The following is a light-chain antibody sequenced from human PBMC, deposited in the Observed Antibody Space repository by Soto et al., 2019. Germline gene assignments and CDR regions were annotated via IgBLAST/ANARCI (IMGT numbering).Light chain of an antibody. CDR2: DVT. CDR1: SSDVGGYNY. J-gene: IGLJ1*01. V-gene: IGLV2-8*01. Sequence: QSVLTQPPSASGSPGQSVTISCTGTSSDVGGYNYVSWYQQHPGKAPKLMIYDVTKRPSGAPDRFSGSKTGNTASLTVSGLQAEDEADYYCSSCTGASTIFGTGTKVTVL. CDR3: SSCTGASTI.